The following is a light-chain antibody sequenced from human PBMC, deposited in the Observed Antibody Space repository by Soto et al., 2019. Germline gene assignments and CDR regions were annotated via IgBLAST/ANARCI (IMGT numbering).Light chain of an antibody. CDR2: DAS. CDR1: QDSSTW. Sequence: DIQLTQSPSSVSASVGDTVTITCRASQDSSTWLAWYQQKAGNAPKLLVYDASTLQSGVPSRFSGSGSGTEFTLTINSLQREDFATYYCQQANSSPYTFGQGTILEIK. V-gene: IGKV1D-12*01. CDR3: QQANSSPYT. J-gene: IGKJ2*01.